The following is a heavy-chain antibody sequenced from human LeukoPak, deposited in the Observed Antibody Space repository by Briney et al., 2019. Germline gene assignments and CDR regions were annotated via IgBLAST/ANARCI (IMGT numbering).Heavy chain of an antibody. CDR3: ARDHGEYQL. J-gene: IGHJ4*02. CDR2: GNPNSSGT. V-gene: IGHV1-2*02. D-gene: IGHD2-2*01. Sequence: ASVKVSCKASVYTFTGYYMHWGRHAPGHGLEWVGCGNPNSSGTNYTHKFHSRVSLTTDTSLSTPYSELRRLRSDATAAYYSARDHGEYQLWGQRTLVTASS. CDR1: VYTFTGYY.